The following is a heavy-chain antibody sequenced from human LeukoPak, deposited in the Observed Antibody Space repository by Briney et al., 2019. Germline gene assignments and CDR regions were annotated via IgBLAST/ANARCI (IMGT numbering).Heavy chain of an antibody. D-gene: IGHD6-13*01. Sequence: GGSLRLSCAASGFTFSSYAMSWVRQAPGKGLEWVSAISGSGGSTYYADSVKGRFTISRDNSKNTLYLEMNSLRAEDTAVYYCAKDRYSSSWYDYWGQGTLVTVSS. CDR1: GFTFSSYA. CDR3: AKDRYSSSWYDY. J-gene: IGHJ4*02. V-gene: IGHV3-23*01. CDR2: ISGSGGST.